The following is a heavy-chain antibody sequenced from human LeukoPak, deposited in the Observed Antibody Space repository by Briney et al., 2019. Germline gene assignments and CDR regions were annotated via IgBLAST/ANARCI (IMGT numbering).Heavy chain of an antibody. V-gene: IGHV3-23*01. J-gene: IGHJ6*02. CDR2: ISGSGGST. CDR1: GFTFSSYA. CDR3: AKDDPRYYGMDV. Sequence: AGSLRLSCAASGFTFSSYAMSWVRQAPGQGLEWVSAISGSGGSTYYADSVKGRFTISRDNSKNTLYLQMNSLRAEDTAVYYCAKDDPRYYGMDVWGQGTTVTVSS.